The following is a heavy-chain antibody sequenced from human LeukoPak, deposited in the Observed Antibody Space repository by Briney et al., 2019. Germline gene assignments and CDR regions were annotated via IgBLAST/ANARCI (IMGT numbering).Heavy chain of an antibody. D-gene: IGHD4-23*01. Sequence: PSQTLSLTRALSGGSLSGGDSYCGSVRQPPGGGREWLEYIYYSGSNYYNLSLKSRVTISVDTSKTQFALKLSSVTAADTALYYCAREVSRWPYFFDYWGQGTLVTVSS. CDR1: GGSLSGGDSY. CDR2: IYYSGSN. V-gene: IGHV4-30-4*01. CDR3: AREVSRWPYFFDY. J-gene: IGHJ4*02.